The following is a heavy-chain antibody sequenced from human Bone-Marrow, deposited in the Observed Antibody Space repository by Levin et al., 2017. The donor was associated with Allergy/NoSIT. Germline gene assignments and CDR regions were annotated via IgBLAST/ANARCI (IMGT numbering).Heavy chain of an antibody. V-gene: IGHV3-23*01. CDR3: AKGSSWPRYYYYGMDV. Sequence: PGGSLRLSCAASGFTFSSYAMSWVRQAPGKGLEWVSAISGSGGSTYYADSVKGRFTISRDNSKNTLYLQMNSLRAEDTAVYYCAKGSSWPRYYYYGMDVWGQGTTVTVSS. J-gene: IGHJ6*02. CDR1: GFTFSSYA. CDR2: ISGSGGST. D-gene: IGHD6-13*01.